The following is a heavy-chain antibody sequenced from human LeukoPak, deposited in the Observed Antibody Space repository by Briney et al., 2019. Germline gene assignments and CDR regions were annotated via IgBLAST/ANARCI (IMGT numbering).Heavy chain of an antibody. Sequence: GGSLRLSCAASGFTFRSYAMNWVRQAPGKGLEWVSAISDTGGSAYYADSVKGRFTISRDNSKNTLYLQINSPRAEDTAVYYCAKTYGNSWFPFDPWGQGTLVTVSS. CDR3: AKTYGNSWFPFDP. CDR1: GFTFRSYA. CDR2: ISDTGGSA. V-gene: IGHV3-23*01. J-gene: IGHJ5*02. D-gene: IGHD6-13*01.